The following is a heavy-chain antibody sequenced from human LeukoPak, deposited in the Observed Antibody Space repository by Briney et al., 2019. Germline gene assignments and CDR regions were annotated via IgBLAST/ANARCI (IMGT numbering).Heavy chain of an antibody. V-gene: IGHV3-21*01. J-gene: IGHJ4*02. CDR1: GFTFSSYS. Sequence: PGGSLRLSCAASGFTFSSYSMNWVRQAPGKGVEWVSFISSSSSYIYYADSVKGRFTISRDNAKNSLYLQMNSLRAEDTAVYYCAKSRGTIVVAALDYWGQGTLVTVSS. CDR2: ISSSSSYI. D-gene: IGHD3-22*01. CDR3: AKSRGTIVVAALDY.